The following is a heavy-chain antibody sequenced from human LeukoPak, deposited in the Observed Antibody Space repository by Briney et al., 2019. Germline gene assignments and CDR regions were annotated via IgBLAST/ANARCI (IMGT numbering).Heavy chain of an antibody. D-gene: IGHD6-25*01. V-gene: IGHV3-48*04. CDR2: ITSGSDTI. Sequence: GGSLRLSCAASGFSFSTYNMNRVRQAPGKGLEWVSFITSGSDTINYADSVKGRFTVSRDNARNSLYLQMNSLRAEDTAVYSCARDVGIPSAAPDYYYYYYMDVWGIGTTVTVSS. J-gene: IGHJ6*03. CDR3: ARDVGIPSAAPDYYYYYYMDV. CDR1: GFSFSTYN.